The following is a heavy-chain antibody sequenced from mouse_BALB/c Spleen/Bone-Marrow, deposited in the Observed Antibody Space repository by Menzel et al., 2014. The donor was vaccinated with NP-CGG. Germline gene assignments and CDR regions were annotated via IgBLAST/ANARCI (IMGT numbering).Heavy chain of an antibody. D-gene: IGHD1-1*01. Sequence: EVQLVESGGGLVKPGGSLKLSCAASGFTFSSYAMSWVRQTPEKRLEWVASISSGGSTYYPDSVKGRFTISRDNARNILYLQMSSLRSEDTAMYYCARGDYYGSSFYWYFDVWGAGTPVTVSS. CDR2: ISSGGST. J-gene: IGHJ1*01. CDR3: ARGDYYGSSFYWYFDV. V-gene: IGHV5-6-5*01. CDR1: GFTFSSYA.